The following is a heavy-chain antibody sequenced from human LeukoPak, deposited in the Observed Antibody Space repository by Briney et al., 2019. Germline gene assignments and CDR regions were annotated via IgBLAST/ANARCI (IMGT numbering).Heavy chain of an antibody. V-gene: IGHV4-4*07. J-gene: IGHJ4*02. D-gene: IGHD3-9*01. CDR3: ARGGGAYDILTGYYFDY. Sequence: SETLSLTCTVSGGSISIYYWSWIRQPAGKGLEWIGRIYTSGSTYYNPSLKSRVTISVDTSKNQFSLKLSSVTAADTAVYYCARGGGAYDILTGYYFDYWGQGTLVTVSS. CDR2: IYTSGST. CDR1: GGSISIYY.